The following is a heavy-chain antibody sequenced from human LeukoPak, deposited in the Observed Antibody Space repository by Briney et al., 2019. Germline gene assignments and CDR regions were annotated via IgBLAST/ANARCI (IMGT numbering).Heavy chain of an antibody. V-gene: IGHV1-2*02. Sequence: VASVKVSCKTSGYTFTDFYMHWVRQAPGQGLEWMGCTNTKTGVTTDYAQKFQGRLTMTRDTSINTAYMELGSLMSDDTAVYFCARVDWNYWGQGTLVTVSS. CDR2: TNTKTGVT. CDR1: GYTFTDFY. CDR3: ARVDWNY. D-gene: IGHD2-21*01. J-gene: IGHJ4*02.